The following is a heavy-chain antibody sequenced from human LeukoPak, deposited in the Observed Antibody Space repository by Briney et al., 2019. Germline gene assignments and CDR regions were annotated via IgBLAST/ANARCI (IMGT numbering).Heavy chain of an antibody. V-gene: IGHV7-4-1*02. CDR2: INTNIGNP. CDR1: GYTFTSYA. CDR3: ARAWDAFDI. J-gene: IGHJ3*02. Sequence: ASVKVSCKASGYTFTSYAINWVRQAPGQGLEWMGWINTNIGNPAYAQGYTGRFVFSLDTSVGTAYLQISSLKAEDTAFYYCARAWDAFDIWGQGTMVTVSS.